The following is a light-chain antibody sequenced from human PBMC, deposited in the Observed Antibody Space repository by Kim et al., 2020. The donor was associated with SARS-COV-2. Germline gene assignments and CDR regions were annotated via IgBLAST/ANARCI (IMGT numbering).Light chain of an antibody. CDR2: QDT. CDR1: RLGNKY. J-gene: IGLJ2*01. Sequence: SVSPGQTDSITCSGDRLGNKYVCWYQQKPGQSPVVVIYQDTQRPSGIPERFSGSNSGNTATLTISGTQAMDEADYYCQAWDSTTTVFGGGTQLTVL. V-gene: IGLV3-1*01. CDR3: QAWDSTTTV.